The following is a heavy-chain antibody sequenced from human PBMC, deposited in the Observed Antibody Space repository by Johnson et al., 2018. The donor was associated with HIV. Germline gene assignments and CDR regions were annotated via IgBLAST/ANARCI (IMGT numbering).Heavy chain of an antibody. J-gene: IGHJ3*02. V-gene: IGHV3-43*01. CDR3: AREKASEFRELFHKKDASDI. CDR2: ISWDGGST. D-gene: IGHD3-10*01. CDR1: GFTFDDYT. Sequence: VQLVESGGGVERPGGSLRLSCAASGFTFDDYTMHWVRQAPGKGLEWDSLISWDGGSTYYADSVKGRFTISRDNSKNSLYLQMNSLRTGDTALYYCAREKASEFRELFHKKDASDIWGQGTMVTVSS.